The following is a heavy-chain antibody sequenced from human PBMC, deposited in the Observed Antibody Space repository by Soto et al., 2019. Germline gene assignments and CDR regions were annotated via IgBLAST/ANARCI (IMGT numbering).Heavy chain of an antibody. CDR3: AKGPTTTVTTCFDY. CDR2: ISGSGGSI. D-gene: IGHD4-17*01. CDR1: GFTFSSFV. J-gene: IGHJ4*02. V-gene: IGHV3-23*01. Sequence: EVQLLESGGGLVQPGGSLRLSCAASGFTFSSFVMSWVRQAPGKGLEWVSAISGSGGSIYYADSVKGRFTISRDNSKNTLYLQMNSLRAEDTAVYYCAKGPTTTVTTCFDYRGQGTLVTVSS.